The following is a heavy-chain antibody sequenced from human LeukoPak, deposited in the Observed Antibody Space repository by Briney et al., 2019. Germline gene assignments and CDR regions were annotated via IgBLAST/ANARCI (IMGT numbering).Heavy chain of an antibody. Sequence: PGGSLRLSCAASGFTFEDYAMHWVRLAPGKGLEWVSGISWNSGDIGYADSVKGRFTISRDNAKNSLYLQMNSLRAEDMALYYCAKEVFRYQLLGCAFDIWGQGTMVTVSS. CDR1: GFTFEDYA. V-gene: IGHV3-9*03. J-gene: IGHJ3*02. CDR2: ISWNSGDI. CDR3: AKEVFRYQLLGCAFDI. D-gene: IGHD2-2*01.